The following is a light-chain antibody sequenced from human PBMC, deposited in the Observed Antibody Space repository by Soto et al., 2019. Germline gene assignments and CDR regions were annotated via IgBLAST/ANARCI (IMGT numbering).Light chain of an antibody. Sequence: EIVMTQSPATLSVSPGDRATLSCRASQSFTSNLAWYQQKPGQAPRLLIYGASNRATGIPDRFSGSGSGTDFTLTISRLEPEDFAVYYCQQYGSSGTFGQGTKVDI. CDR3: QQYGSSGT. J-gene: IGKJ1*01. CDR1: QSFTSN. V-gene: IGKV3-20*01. CDR2: GAS.